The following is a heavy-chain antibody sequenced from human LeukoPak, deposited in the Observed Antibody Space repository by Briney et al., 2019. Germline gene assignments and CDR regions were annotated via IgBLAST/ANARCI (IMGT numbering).Heavy chain of an antibody. CDR2: ISWNSGSI. V-gene: IGHV3-9*01. CDR3: AKDWGYSSSSIDY. CDR1: GFTFDDYA. D-gene: IGHD6-13*01. J-gene: IGHJ4*02. Sequence: GRSLRLSCAASGFTFDDYAMHWVRQAPGKGLEWASGISWNSGSIGYANSVKGRFTISRDNAKNSLYLQMNSLRAEDTALYYCAKDWGYSSSSIDYWGQGTLVTVSS.